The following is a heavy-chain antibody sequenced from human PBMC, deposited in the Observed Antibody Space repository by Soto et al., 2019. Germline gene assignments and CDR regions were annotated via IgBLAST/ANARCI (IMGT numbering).Heavy chain of an antibody. D-gene: IGHD5-12*01. CDR2: ISPICGTS. J-gene: IGHJ5*02. CDR1: GGTFNNHA. CDR3: VRAKMREMATSVRDKWFDP. V-gene: IGHV1-69*01. Sequence: QVQLVQSGAEVEKPGSSVKVSCKASGGTFNNHAINWVRQAPGQGLEWMGGISPICGTSNYEQKFQGRGTITTAESNRTAYLELSSMRSADTAVYYCVRAKMREMATSVRDKWFDPWGQGTLVTVSS.